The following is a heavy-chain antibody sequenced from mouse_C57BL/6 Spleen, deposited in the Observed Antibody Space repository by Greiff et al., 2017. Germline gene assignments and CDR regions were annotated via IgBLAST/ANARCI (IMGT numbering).Heavy chain of an antibody. CDR2: IYPGDGDT. V-gene: IGHV1-82*01. D-gene: IGHD1-1*01. CDR3: ARSAAHYYGSPYFDY. Sequence: QVQLQQSGPELVKPGASVKISCKASGYAFSSSWMNWVKQRPGKGLEWIGRIYPGDGDTNYNGKFKGKATLTADKSSSTAYMQLSSLTSEDSAVYFCARSAAHYYGSPYFDYWGQGTTLTVSS. CDR1: GYAFSSSW. J-gene: IGHJ2*01.